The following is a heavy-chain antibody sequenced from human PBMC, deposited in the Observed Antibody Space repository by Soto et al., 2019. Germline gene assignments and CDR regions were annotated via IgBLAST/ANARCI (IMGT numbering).Heavy chain of an antibody. V-gene: IGHV3-49*03. CDR3: TRELYYDFYYYYMDV. CDR2: IRSKAYGGTT. CDR1: GFTFGDYA. D-gene: IGHD3-3*01. Sequence: GGSLRLSCTASGFTFGDYAMSWFRQAPGKGLEWVGFIRSKAYGGTTEYAASVKGRFTISRDDSKSIAYLQMNSLKTEDTAVYYCTRELYYDFYYYYMDVWGKGTTVTVSS. J-gene: IGHJ6*03.